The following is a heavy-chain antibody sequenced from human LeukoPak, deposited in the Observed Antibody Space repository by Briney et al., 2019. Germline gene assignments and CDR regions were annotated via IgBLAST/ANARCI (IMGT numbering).Heavy chain of an antibody. D-gene: IGHD1-26*01. CDR1: GFTFSSYW. Sequence: GGSLRLSCAASGFTFSSYWMHWVRQAPGKGLVWVSRINSDGSSTSYADSVKGRFTISRDNAKNTLYLQLNSLRAEDTAVYYCAVLSQYSGGYYPLDYWGQGTLVTVSS. CDR3: AVLSQYSGGYYPLDY. V-gene: IGHV3-74*01. J-gene: IGHJ4*02. CDR2: INSDGSST.